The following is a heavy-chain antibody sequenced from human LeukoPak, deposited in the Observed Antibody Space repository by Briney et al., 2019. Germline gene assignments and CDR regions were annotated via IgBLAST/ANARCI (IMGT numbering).Heavy chain of an antibody. CDR2: ISSSSSTI. D-gene: IGHD5-12*01. V-gene: IGHV3-48*01. CDR3: VRVRAMATIQRRDY. CDR1: GFTVSSNY. Sequence: PGGSLRLSCAASGFTVSSNYMSWVRQAPGKGLEWVSYISSSSSTIYYADSVKGRFTISRDNAKNSLYLQMNSLRAEEPAVYNCVRVRAMATIQRRDYWGQGTLVTVPS. J-gene: IGHJ4*02.